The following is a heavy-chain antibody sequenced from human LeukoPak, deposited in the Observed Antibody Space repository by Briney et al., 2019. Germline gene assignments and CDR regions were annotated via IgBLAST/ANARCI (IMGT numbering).Heavy chain of an antibody. CDR3: AKGRAGGWNGGDR. Sequence: PGGYLRLSCVVSGFTFSSCAMTWVRQAPGKGLEWVSAISGGGGGTTYYAESVKGRFTISGDNSKNTVYLQMHSLRAEDTAIYFCAKGRAGGWNGGDRWGQGTLVTVSS. CDR2: ISGGGGGTT. V-gene: IGHV3-23*01. D-gene: IGHD1-1*01. J-gene: IGHJ5*02. CDR1: GFTFSSCA.